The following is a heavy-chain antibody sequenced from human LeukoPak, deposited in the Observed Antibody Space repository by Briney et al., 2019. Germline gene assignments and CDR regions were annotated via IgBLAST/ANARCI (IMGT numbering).Heavy chain of an antibody. CDR1: GGSIGSGGYY. CDR3: ASSLGYCTNGVCSPRRYNWFDP. CDR2: IYYSGST. J-gene: IGHJ5*02. D-gene: IGHD2-8*01. V-gene: IGHV4-31*03. Sequence: SVTLSLTCTVSGGSIGSGGYYWSWIRQHPGKGLEWIGYIYYSGSTYYNPSLKSRVTISVDRSKNQFSLKLSSVTAADTAVYYCASSLGYCTNGVCSPRRYNWFDPWGQGTLVTVSS.